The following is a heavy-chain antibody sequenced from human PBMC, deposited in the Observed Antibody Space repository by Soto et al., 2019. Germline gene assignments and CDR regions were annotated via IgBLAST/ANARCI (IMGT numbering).Heavy chain of an antibody. D-gene: IGHD3-3*01. CDR2: INHSGST. CDR3: ARFTIFGVVRPGKNDAFDI. V-gene: IGHV4-34*01. J-gene: IGHJ3*02. Sequence: QVQLQQWGAGLLKPSETLSLTCAVYGGSFSGYYWSWIRQPPGKGLEWIGEINHSGSTNYNPSLKSRLTISVDTSKNQFSLKLSSVTAADTAVYYCARFTIFGVVRPGKNDAFDIWGQGTMVTVSS. CDR1: GGSFSGYY.